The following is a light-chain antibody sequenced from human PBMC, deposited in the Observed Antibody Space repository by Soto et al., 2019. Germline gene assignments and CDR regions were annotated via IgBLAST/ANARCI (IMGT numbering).Light chain of an antibody. CDR1: QNIRTY. CDR3: QQGHSTPYT. J-gene: IGKJ2*01. V-gene: IGKV1-39*01. Sequence: DIQKTQSPYSLSASVGDSVTITCRASQNIRTYLNWYQQKPGRAPKLLIHSASALPSGVPSRFSGSGSGTEFTLTMSGLQPEDFATYYCQQGHSTPYTFGQGTKVDNK. CDR2: SAS.